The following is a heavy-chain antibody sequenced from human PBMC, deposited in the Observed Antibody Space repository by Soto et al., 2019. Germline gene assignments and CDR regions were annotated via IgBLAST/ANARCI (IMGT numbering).Heavy chain of an antibody. D-gene: IGHD6-19*01. V-gene: IGHV3-48*01. CDR2: ISSSSSTI. CDR1: RFTFSSYS. CDR3: ARGSGSGWYFHAFDI. Sequence: LRLSCAASRFTFSSYSMNWVRQAPGKGLEWVSYISSSSSTIYYADSVKGRFTISRDNAKNSLYLQMNSLRAEDTAVYYCARGSGSGWYFHAFDIWGQGTMVTVSS. J-gene: IGHJ3*02.